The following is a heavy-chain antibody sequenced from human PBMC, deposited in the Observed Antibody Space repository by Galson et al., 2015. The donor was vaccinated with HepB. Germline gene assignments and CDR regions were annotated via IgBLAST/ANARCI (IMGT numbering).Heavy chain of an antibody. D-gene: IGHD1-1*01. CDR1: GLTFSNAW. V-gene: IGHV3-15*07. CDR3: TTDGEPGRLSTTH. Sequence: SLRLSCAASGLTFSNAWMNWVRQAPGKGLEWVGRIESKTDGATLHYAAPVKGRFTISRDDSKSTLYLQMNSLKSEDTAVYYCTTDGEPGRLSTTHRGQGTLVTVSS. CDR2: IESKTDGATL. J-gene: IGHJ4*02.